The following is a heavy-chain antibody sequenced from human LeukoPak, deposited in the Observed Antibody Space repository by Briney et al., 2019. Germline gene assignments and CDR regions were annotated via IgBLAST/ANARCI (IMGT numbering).Heavy chain of an antibody. V-gene: IGHV4-59*01. CDR1: GGSISSYY. CDR3: ARGGRTIAAAGIGWFDP. CDR2: IYYSGST. Sequence: SETLSLTCTVSGGSISSYYWSWIRQPPGKGLEWIGYIYYSGSTNYNPSLKSRVTISVDTSKNQFSLKLSSVTAADTAVYYCARGGRTIAAAGIGWFDPWGQGTLVTVSS. D-gene: IGHD6-13*01. J-gene: IGHJ5*02.